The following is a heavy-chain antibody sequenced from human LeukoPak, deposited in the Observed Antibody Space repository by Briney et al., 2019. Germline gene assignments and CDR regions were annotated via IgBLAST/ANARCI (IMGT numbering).Heavy chain of an antibody. D-gene: IGHD3-10*01. CDR1: GGSTINYF. CDR3: ARAEGSGSGAYTLDH. CDR2: IYTSGTT. V-gene: IGHV4-4*07. J-gene: IGHJ4*02. Sequence: SETLSLTCTVSGGSTINYFRSWIRQPAGKGLEWIGHIYTSGTTHYNPSLNNRVTISLDTSKSQFSLHLNSVTAADTAVYYCARAEGSGSGAYTLDHWGQGILVTVSS.